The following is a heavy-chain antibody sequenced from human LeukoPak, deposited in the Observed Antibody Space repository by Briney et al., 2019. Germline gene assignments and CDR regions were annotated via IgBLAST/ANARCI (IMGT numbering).Heavy chain of an antibody. V-gene: IGHV4-34*01. J-gene: IGHJ4*02. CDR1: GGSFSGYY. Sequence: SETLSLTCAVYGGSFSGYYWSWIRQPPGKGLEWIGEINHRGSTNYNPSLKSRVTISVDTSKNQFSLKLSSVTAADTAVYYCASGSGTVSPFDYWGQGTLVTVSS. CDR3: ASGSGTVSPFDY. CDR2: INHRGST. D-gene: IGHD4-17*01.